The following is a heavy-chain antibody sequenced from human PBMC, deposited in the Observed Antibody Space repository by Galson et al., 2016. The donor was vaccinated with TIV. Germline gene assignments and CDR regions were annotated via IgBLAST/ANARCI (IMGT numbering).Heavy chain of an antibody. D-gene: IGHD3-3*01. Sequence: LRLSCAASGFTFSTYGIHWVRQAPGKGLEWVSFISSTLSDTFYADSVKGRFSISRDNTKNSVYLQMNDLSAEDMAVYYCVSSRGTDFWRNFDFWGQGTLVTVSS. CDR2: ISSTLSDT. J-gene: IGHJ4*02. CDR3: VSSRGTDFWRNFDF. CDR1: GFTFSTYG. V-gene: IGHV3-21*01.